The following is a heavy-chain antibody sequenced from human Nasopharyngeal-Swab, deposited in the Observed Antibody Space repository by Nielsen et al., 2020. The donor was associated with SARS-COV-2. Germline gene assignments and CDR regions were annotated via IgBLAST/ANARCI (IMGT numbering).Heavy chain of an antibody. Sequence: GESLKISCAASGFTFSSYAMSWVRQAPGKGLEWVSAISGSGGSTYYADSVKGRFTISRDNSKNTLYLQMNSLRAEDTAVYYCARAVGYCSGGSCYSLDYWGQGTLVTVSS. J-gene: IGHJ4*02. CDR1: GFTFSSYA. CDR3: ARAVGYCSGGSCYSLDY. D-gene: IGHD2-15*01. V-gene: IGHV3-23*01. CDR2: ISGSGGST.